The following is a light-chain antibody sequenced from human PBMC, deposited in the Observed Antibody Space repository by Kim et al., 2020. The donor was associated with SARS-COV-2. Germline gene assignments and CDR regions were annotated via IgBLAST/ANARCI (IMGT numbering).Light chain of an antibody. CDR1: QSVSNS. J-gene: IGKJ4*01. CDR2: YAS. V-gene: IGKV3-11*01. Sequence: EIVLTQSPATLSLSPGERATRSCRASQSVSNSLAWYQQKPGQAPRLLIYYASNRATGIPARFSGSGSGTDFTLTISSLEPEDFAVYYCQQRSNWPLTFGGGTKVDIK. CDR3: QQRSNWPLT.